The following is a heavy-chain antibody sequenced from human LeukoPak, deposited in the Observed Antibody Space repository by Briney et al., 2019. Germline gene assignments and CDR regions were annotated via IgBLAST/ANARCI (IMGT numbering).Heavy chain of an antibody. V-gene: IGHV3-21*01. J-gene: IGHJ3*02. CDR2: ISSSSSYI. CDR3: ARDSGDSSGYYDAFDI. Sequence: GGSLRLSCAVSGFTFSSYSMNWVRQAPGKGLEWVSSISSSSSYIYYADSVKGRFTISRDNAKNSLYLQMNSLRAEDTAVYYCARDSGDSSGYYDAFDIWGQGTMVTVSS. CDR1: GFTFSSYS. D-gene: IGHD3-22*01.